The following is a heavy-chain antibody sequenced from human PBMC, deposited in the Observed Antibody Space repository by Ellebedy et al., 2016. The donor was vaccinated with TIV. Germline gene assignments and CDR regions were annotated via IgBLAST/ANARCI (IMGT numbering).Heavy chain of an antibody. D-gene: IGHD3-10*01. V-gene: IGHV1-18*04. Sequence: AASVKVSCKASGYTFIGYYMHWVRQAPGQGLEWMGWIRPSNRDTKLAPKFQDRVTLTVHPSTTTVYMELKSLTSDDTATYYCSRGLRGLRDSWGQGTLVTVSS. J-gene: IGHJ4*02. CDR1: GYTFIGYY. CDR2: IRPSNRDT. CDR3: SRGLRGLRDS.